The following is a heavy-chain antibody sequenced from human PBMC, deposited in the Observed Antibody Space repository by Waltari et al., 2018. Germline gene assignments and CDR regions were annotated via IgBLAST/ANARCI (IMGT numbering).Heavy chain of an antibody. J-gene: IGHJ4*02. Sequence: QVQLVQSGAEVKKPRASVKVSCKASGYIFTNYGITWVRQAPGQGLEWVGWVSAYNGNTYYKQKFQGRVTMTTDSSTSTAYMEMRGLRSDDTAVYYCARDLGESGMSYFENWGQGTLVTVSS. CDR1: GYIFTNYG. D-gene: IGHD1-1*01. CDR2: VSAYNGNT. V-gene: IGHV1-18*01. CDR3: ARDLGESGMSYFEN.